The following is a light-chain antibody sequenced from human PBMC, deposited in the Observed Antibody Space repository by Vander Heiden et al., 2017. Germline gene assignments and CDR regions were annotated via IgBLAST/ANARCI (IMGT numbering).Light chain of an antibody. J-gene: IGKJ2*01. CDR1: QDISNY. CDR2: DAS. Sequence: IQRNQSPSSLSASVGDRVTITCQASQDISNYLNWYQQKPGKAPKLLIYDASNLETGVPSRFSGSGSGTDFTFTISSLQPEDIATYYCQQYYKLPEYTFGQGTKLEIK. V-gene: IGKV1-33*01. CDR3: QQYYKLPEYT.